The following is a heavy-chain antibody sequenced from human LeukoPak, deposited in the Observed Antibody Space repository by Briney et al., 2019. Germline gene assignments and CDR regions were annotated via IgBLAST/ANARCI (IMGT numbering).Heavy chain of an antibody. J-gene: IGHJ4*02. CDR2: FNHNWGA. D-gene: IGHD4-11*01. CDR1: SGSFSGYY. CDR3: ARDLSKYSNGFL. Sequence: PSETLSLTCAVYSGSFSGYYWTWFRQPPGKGLEWIGEFNHNWGAKYNPSLKSRVTISVDTSKNHLSLSLNSVTTADTAVYYCARDLSKYSNGFLWGQGILVTVSS. V-gene: IGHV4-34*01.